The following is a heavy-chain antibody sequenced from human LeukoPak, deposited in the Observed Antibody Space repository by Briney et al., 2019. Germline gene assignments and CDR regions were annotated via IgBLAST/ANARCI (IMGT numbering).Heavy chain of an antibody. CDR1: RVSTSSYS. V-gene: IGHV4-59*01. CDR2: IYYTGTT. Sequence: PSETLSLTCAVSRVSTSSYSSNWIRQPPGEGLEWIGFIYYTGTTNHTPSLKSRVTISVDTSKNQLSLKLTSVTAADSGAYYCARVASDDSGHYYIDYWGRGTLVTASS. CDR3: ARVASDDSGHYYIDY. D-gene: IGHD3-22*01. J-gene: IGHJ4*02.